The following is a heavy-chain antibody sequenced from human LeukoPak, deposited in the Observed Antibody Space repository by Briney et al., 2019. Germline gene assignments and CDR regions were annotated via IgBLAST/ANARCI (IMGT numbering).Heavy chain of an antibody. CDR2: INPNSGGT. CDR3: ARVEIPVDAFDI. J-gene: IGHJ3*02. Sequence: GASVKVSCKASGYTFTGYYMHWVRQAPRQGLEWMGWINPNSGGTNYAQKFQGRVTMTRDTSISTAYMELSRLRSDDTAVYYCARVEIPVDAFDIWGQGTMVTVSS. CDR1: GYTFTGYY. V-gene: IGHV1-2*02.